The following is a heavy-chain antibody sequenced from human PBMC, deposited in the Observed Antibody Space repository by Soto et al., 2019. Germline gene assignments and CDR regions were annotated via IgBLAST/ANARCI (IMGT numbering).Heavy chain of an antibody. V-gene: IGHV3-7*03. Sequence: GGSLRLSCAGSGYNFNTHWMGWVRQFPGRGLEWVANIKYDASETPYSDSVEGRFTISRDNARNSLYLQMNWLRAEDTAVYYCAKRALCSSTRCNGDYSDSGGRETPVTVSS. CDR2: IKYDASET. CDR3: AKRALCSSTRCNGDYSDS. CDR1: GYNFNTHW. J-gene: IGHJ4*02. D-gene: IGHD2-2*01.